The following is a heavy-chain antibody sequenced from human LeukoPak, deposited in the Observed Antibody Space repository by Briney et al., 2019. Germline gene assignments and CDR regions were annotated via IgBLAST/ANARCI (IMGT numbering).Heavy chain of an antibody. D-gene: IGHD4-17*01. Sequence: SETLSLTCTVSGGSISSGGYYWSWIRQHPGKGLEWIGYIYYSGSTYYNPSLKSRVTISVDTSKNQFSLKLSSVTAADTAVYYCARGAGDYALHLSNWGQGTLVTVSS. CDR2: IYYSGST. J-gene: IGHJ4*02. CDR1: GGSISSGGYY. V-gene: IGHV4-31*03. CDR3: ARGAGDYALHLSN.